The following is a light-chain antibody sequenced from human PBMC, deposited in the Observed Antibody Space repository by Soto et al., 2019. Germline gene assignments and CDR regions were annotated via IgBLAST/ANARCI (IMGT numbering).Light chain of an antibody. CDR3: QQRYSTPPT. CDR1: QGISSY. V-gene: IGKV1-39*01. CDR2: AAS. J-gene: IGKJ1*01. Sequence: DIHLTKAPSLLSASVVDRVTITCRASQGISSYLAWYQQKPGKAPKLLIYAASSLQSGVPSRFSVSGSGTDFTLTISSLKTEDFATYDRQQRYSTPPTFGQGTKVDIK.